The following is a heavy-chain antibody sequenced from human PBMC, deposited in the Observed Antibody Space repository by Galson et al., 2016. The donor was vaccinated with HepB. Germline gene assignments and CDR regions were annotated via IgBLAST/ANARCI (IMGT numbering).Heavy chain of an antibody. Sequence: EWIGEINHGGSTNYNPSLKSRVTISVDTSKNHFSLKLSSVTAADTAVYYCARDSGYNHFDYWGQGTLVTVSS. CDR2: INHGGST. D-gene: IGHD1-1*01. CDR3: ARDSGYNHFDY. J-gene: IGHJ4*02. V-gene: IGHV4-34*01.